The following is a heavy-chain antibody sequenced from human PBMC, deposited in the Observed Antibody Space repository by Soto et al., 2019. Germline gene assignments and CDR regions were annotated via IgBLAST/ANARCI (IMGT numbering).Heavy chain of an antibody. CDR3: ARGSPFGGDPLPDY. V-gene: IGHV1-69*13. CDR1: GGTFSSYA. D-gene: IGHD2-21*01. CDR2: IIPIFGTA. J-gene: IGHJ4*02. Sequence: GASVKVSCKASGGTFSSYAISWVRQAPGQGLEWMGGIIPIFGTANYAQKFQGRVTITADESTSTAYMELSSLRSEDTAVYYCARGSPFGGDPLPDYWGQGTLVTVSS.